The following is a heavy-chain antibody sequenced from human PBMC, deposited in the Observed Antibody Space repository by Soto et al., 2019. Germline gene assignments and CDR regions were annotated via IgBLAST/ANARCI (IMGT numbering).Heavy chain of an antibody. D-gene: IGHD2-21*02. CDR3: ACVLVSVDIVVVTAF. J-gene: IGHJ4*02. V-gene: IGHV1-18*01. CDR2: ISAYNGNT. CDR1: GYTLTSHG. Sequence: ASVKVPRKASGYTLTSHGISWVRQAPGLGLEWMGWISAYNGNTNYAQKLQGRVTMTTDTSTSTAYMELRSLRSDDTAVYYCACVLVSVDIVVVTAFWGQGTLVIV.